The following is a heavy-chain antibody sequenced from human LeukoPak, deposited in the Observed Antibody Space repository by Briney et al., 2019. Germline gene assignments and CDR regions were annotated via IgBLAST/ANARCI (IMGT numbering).Heavy chain of an antibody. CDR3: ARGGLFLDTSPDIVVVPATDPFDY. Sequence: PSETLSLTCAVYGGSFSGYYWSWIRQPPGKGLEWIGKIYHSGSTNYNPSLKSRVTISVDTSKTQFSLKVGSVTAADTAVYYCARGGLFLDTSPDIVVVPATDPFDYWGQGTLVTVSS. D-gene: IGHD2-2*01. CDR2: IYHSGST. CDR1: GGSFSGYY. J-gene: IGHJ4*02. V-gene: IGHV4-34*01.